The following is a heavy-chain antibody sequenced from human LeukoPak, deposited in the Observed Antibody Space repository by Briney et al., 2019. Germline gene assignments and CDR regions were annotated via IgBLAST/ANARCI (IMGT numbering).Heavy chain of an antibody. CDR2: INPNTGRT. J-gene: IGHJ4*02. D-gene: IGHD2-15*01. V-gene: IGHV1-2*02. Sequence: ASVTVSCMASAYTFTGYFIHWVRQAPAQGLAWMGWINPNTGRTIYAQKFQDRLTMTRDTSISTAYMDLTRLTSDDTAVYYCARPSLGSGATPSNYWGQGTLVTVSS. CDR3: ARPSLGSGATPSNY. CDR1: AYTFTGYF.